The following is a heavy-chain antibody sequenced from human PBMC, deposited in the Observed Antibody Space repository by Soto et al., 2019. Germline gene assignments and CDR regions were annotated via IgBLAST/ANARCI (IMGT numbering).Heavy chain of an antibody. D-gene: IGHD3-22*01. J-gene: IGHJ4*02. CDR2: IIPIFGTA. Sequence: SVKVSCKAHVGTFSRYAISWVRQAPGQGLEWMGGIIPIFGTANYAQKFQGRVTITADESTSTAYMELSSLRSEDTAVYYWAKGVVVRNYYFDYWGQGTLVTVSS. CDR3: AKGVVVRNYYFDY. V-gene: IGHV1-69*13. CDR1: VGTFSRYA.